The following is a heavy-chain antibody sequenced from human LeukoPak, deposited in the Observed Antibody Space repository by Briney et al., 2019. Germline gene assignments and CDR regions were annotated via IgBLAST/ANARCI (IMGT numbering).Heavy chain of an antibody. Sequence: ASETLSLTCTVSGGSISSYYWSWIRQPPGKGLEWIGYIYYSGSTNYNPSLKRRVTISVDTSKNQFSLKLSSVTAADTAVYYCARVGYTAMVKSFDSWGQGTMVTVSS. CDR1: GGSISSYY. CDR2: IYYSGST. V-gene: IGHV4-59*01. D-gene: IGHD5-18*01. CDR3: ARVGYTAMVKSFDS. J-gene: IGHJ3*02.